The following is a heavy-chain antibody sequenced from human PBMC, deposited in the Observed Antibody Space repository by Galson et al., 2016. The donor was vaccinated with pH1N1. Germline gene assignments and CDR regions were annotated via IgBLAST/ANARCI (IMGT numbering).Heavy chain of an antibody. V-gene: IGHV1-46*03. D-gene: IGHD7-27*01. CDR3: IRDLGRLRDF. CDR1: GYIFTRDY. CDR2: IDPSNGGT. Sequence: QSGAEVKKPGESLKTSCKASGYIFTRDYFHWVRQAPGQGLEWMGVIDPSNGGTTFAQKFQGLVTMTRDTSTSTVYMELSGLKSDDTAVYYCIRDLGRLRDFWGQGTLVTVSS. J-gene: IGHJ4*02.